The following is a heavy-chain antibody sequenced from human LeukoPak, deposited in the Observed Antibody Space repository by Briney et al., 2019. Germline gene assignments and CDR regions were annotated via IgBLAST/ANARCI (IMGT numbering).Heavy chain of an antibody. Sequence: GGSLRLSCAASGFTFSNAWMSWVRQAPGKGLEWVGRIKSKTDGGTTDYAAPVKGRFTISRDDSRNTLYLQLNSLKSEDTAVYYCTTVGYDSSGYYSYYFDCWGQGTLVTVSS. CDR1: GFTFSNAW. V-gene: IGHV3-15*01. D-gene: IGHD3-22*01. CDR2: IKSKTDGGTT. CDR3: TTVGYDSSGYYSYYFDC. J-gene: IGHJ4*02.